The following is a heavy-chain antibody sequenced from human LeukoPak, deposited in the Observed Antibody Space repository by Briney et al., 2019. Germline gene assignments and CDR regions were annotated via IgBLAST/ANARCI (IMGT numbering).Heavy chain of an antibody. Sequence: ASVKVSCKASGYTFTAYYMHWVRQAPGQGLEWMGWINPNSGGTNYAQKFQGRVTMTRDTSISTAYMELSRLRSDDTAVYYCARKARSIVVVPAAIELYGMDVWGQGTTVTVSS. CDR1: GYTFTAYY. V-gene: IGHV1-2*02. CDR3: ARKARSIVVVPAAIELYGMDV. D-gene: IGHD2-2*01. CDR2: INPNSGGT. J-gene: IGHJ6*02.